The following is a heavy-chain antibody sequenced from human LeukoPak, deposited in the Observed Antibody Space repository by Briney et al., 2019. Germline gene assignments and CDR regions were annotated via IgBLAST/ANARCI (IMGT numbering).Heavy chain of an antibody. CDR2: IYHSGST. Sequence: SGTLSLTCTVSGYSISSGYYRGWIGQPPGKGLEWIGSIYHSGSTYYNPSLKSRVTISVDTSKNQFSLKLSSVTAADTAVYYCARVRIVLMVYAIGFDYWGQGTLVTVSS. CDR3: ARVRIVLMVYAIGFDY. CDR1: GYSISSGYY. D-gene: IGHD2-8*01. V-gene: IGHV4-38-2*02. J-gene: IGHJ4*02.